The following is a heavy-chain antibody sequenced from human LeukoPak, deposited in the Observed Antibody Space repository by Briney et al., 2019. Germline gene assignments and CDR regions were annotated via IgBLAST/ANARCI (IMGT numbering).Heavy chain of an antibody. V-gene: IGHV1-18*01. CDR2: ISAYNGNT. D-gene: IGHD6-19*01. CDR1: GYTFTSYG. J-gene: IGHJ4*02. Sequence: GASVKVSCKASGYTFTSYGISWVRQAPGQGLEWMGWISAYNGNTNYAQKLQGRVTMTTDTSTSTAYMELRSLRSDDTVVYYCATAPGHSSGWYSSAYYFDYWGQGTLVTVSS. CDR3: ATAPGHSSGWYSSAYYFDY.